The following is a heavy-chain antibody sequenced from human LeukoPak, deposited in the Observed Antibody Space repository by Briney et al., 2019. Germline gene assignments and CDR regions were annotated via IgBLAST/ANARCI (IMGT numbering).Heavy chain of an antibody. CDR2: INPSGGST. CDR1: GYTFTSYG. J-gene: IGHJ4*02. Sequence: ASVKVSCKASGYTFTSYGISWVRQAPGQGLEWMGIINPSGGSTSYAQKFQGRVTMTRDTSTSTVYMELSSLRSEDTAVYYCARDLGELSRPFDYWGQGTLVTVSS. D-gene: IGHD3-16*02. CDR3: ARDLGELSRPFDY. V-gene: IGHV1-46*01.